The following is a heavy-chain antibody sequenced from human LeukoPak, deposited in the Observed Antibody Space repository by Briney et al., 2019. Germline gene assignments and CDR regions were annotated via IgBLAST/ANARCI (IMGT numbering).Heavy chain of an antibody. V-gene: IGHV1-18*01. Sequence: ASVKVSCKASGYTFTSYGISWVRQAPGQGLEWMGWISAYNGNTNYAQKLQGRVTMTTDTSTSTAYMELRSLRSDDTAVYYCARVVGGYCSGGSCYGDPWGQGTLVTVSS. CDR2: ISAYNGNT. D-gene: IGHD2-15*01. CDR3: ARVVGGYCSGGSCYGDP. J-gene: IGHJ5*02. CDR1: GYTFTSYG.